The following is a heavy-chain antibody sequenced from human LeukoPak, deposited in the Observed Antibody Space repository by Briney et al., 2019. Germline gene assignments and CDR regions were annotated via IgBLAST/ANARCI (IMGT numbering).Heavy chain of an antibody. D-gene: IGHD2-15*01. CDR2: IRYDGSNK. CDR3: AKDRCYSCYYYYYYMDV. CDR1: GVTFSSYG. V-gene: IGHV3-30*02. J-gene: IGHJ6*03. Sequence: PGGSLRLSCAASGVTFSSYGMHWVRQAPGKGLEWVAFIRYDGSNKYYADSVKGRFTISRDNSKNTLYLQMNSLRAEDTAVYYCAKDRCYSCYYYYYYMDVWGKGTTVTVSS.